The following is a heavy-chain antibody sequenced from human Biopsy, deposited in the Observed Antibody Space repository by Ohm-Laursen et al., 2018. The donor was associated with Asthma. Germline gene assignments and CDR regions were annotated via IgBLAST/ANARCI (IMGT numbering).Heavy chain of an antibody. D-gene: IGHD1-26*01. Sequence: PSETLSLTCAVYGGSFSSNYWSWIRQTPGKGLEWLGDTHHRGYTNYHPSPMTRLTLSVDTSKNQFSLRLTSVPAADTAVYYCARGSSSRLSRWELLVSGGKRAHSYYGMDVWGQGTTVTVSS. V-gene: IGHV4-34*01. CDR3: ARGSSSRLSRWELLVSGGKRAHSYYGMDV. J-gene: IGHJ6*02. CDR1: GGSFSSNY. CDR2: THHRGYT.